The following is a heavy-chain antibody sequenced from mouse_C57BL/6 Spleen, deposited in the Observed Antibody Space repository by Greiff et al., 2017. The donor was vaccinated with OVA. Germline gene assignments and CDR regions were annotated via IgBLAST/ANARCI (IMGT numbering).Heavy chain of an antibody. J-gene: IGHJ4*01. V-gene: IGHV5-17*01. CDR3: ARRDYDGSYYAMDY. Sequence: EVQVVESGGGLVKPGGSLKLSCAASGFTFSDYGMHWVRQAPEKGLEWVAYISSGSSTIYYADTVKGRFTISRDNAKNTLFLQMTSLRSEDTAMYYCARRDYDGSYYAMDYWGQGTSVTVSS. D-gene: IGHD2-4*01. CDR2: ISSGSSTI. CDR1: GFTFSDYG.